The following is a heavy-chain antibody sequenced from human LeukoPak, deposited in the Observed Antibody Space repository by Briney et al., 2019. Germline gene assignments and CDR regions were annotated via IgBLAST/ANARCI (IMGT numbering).Heavy chain of an antibody. J-gene: IGHJ4*02. V-gene: IGHV3-53*01. Sequence: GGSLRLSCAASGFTVSSNYMSWVRQAPGKGLEWVSVIYTGGSTYYADSVKCRFTISRDNSKNTLYLQMNSLRAEDTAVYYCARSRWLSFSFDYWGQGTLVTVSS. CDR2: IYTGGST. CDR1: GFTVSSNY. CDR3: ARSRWLSFSFDY. D-gene: IGHD5-24*01.